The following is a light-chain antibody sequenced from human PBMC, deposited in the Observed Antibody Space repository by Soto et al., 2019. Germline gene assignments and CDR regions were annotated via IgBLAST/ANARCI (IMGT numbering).Light chain of an antibody. Sequence: DIHMTQSPSSLSASVGDRVTITCRASQSISSYLNWYQQKPGKAPKLLIYAASSLQSGVPSRFSGSGSGTDFTVTISSLQPEDFATYYCQHSYSTPWTFGQGTKEEIK. V-gene: IGKV1-39*01. CDR3: QHSYSTPWT. CDR1: QSISSY. J-gene: IGKJ1*01. CDR2: AAS.